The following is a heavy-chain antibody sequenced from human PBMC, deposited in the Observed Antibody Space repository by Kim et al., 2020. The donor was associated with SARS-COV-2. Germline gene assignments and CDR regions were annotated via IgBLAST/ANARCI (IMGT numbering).Heavy chain of an antibody. J-gene: IGHJ3*02. CDR1: GGSISSGGYY. V-gene: IGHV4-31*03. CDR3: ARELMVRGDQDAFDI. D-gene: IGHD3-10*01. CDR2: IYYSGST. Sequence: SETLSLTCTVSGGSISSGGYYWSWIRQHPGKGLEWIGYIYYSGSTYYNPSLKSRVTISVDTSKNQFSLKLSSVTAADTAVYYCARELMVRGDQDAFDIWGQGTMVTVSS.